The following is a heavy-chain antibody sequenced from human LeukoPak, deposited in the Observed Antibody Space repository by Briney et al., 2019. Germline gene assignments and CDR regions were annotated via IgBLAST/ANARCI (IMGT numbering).Heavy chain of an antibody. Sequence: SETLSLTCTVSGGSISSSSYYWGWIRQPPGKGLEWIGSIYYSGSTYYNPSLKSRITISVDTFKNQFSLKLSSVTAADTAVYYCARDRGSGSYSGTFDPWGQGTLVTVSS. CDR1: GGSISSSSYY. D-gene: IGHD1-26*01. CDR2: IYYSGST. J-gene: IGHJ5*02. CDR3: ARDRGSGSYSGTFDP. V-gene: IGHV4-39*07.